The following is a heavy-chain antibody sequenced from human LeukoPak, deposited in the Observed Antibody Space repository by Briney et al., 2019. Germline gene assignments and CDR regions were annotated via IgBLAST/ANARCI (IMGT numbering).Heavy chain of an antibody. Sequence: GRSLRLSRAASGFTFDDYAMHWVRQAPGKGLEWVSGISWNSGSIGYADSVKGRFTTSRDNAKNSLYLQMNSLRAEDTALYYCAKGADRFLEWLLYPEWGQGTLVTVSS. CDR1: GFTFDDYA. CDR3: AKGADRFLEWLLYPE. V-gene: IGHV3-9*01. J-gene: IGHJ4*02. D-gene: IGHD3-3*01. CDR2: ISWNSGSI.